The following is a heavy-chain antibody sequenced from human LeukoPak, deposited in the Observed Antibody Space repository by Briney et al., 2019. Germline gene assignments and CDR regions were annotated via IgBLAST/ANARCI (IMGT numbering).Heavy chain of an antibody. V-gene: IGHV3-11*03. CDR1: GFTFSDYQ. Sequence: GGSLRLSCAASGFTFSDYQMSWIRQAPGKGLEWVSYITSRSSYTYYADSVKGRFTIYRDNAKNSPYLQMNSLRADDTAAYYCARNWNDVLHYWGQGTLVTVSS. J-gene: IGHJ4*02. D-gene: IGHD1-1*01. CDR3: ARNWNDVLHY. CDR2: ITSRSSYT.